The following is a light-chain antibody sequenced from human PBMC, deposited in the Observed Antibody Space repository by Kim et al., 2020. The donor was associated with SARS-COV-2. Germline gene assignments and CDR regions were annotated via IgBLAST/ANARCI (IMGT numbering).Light chain of an antibody. Sequence: GQLFTIACTGSSSDVGGYNYVSWYQQHPGKAPRLMIYDVSKRPSGVSNRFSGSKSVNTASLTISGLQAADEADYYCTSYTSSTTWVFGGGTQLTVL. J-gene: IGLJ3*02. CDR1: SSDVGGYNY. CDR3: TSYTSSTTWV. CDR2: DVS. V-gene: IGLV2-14*04.